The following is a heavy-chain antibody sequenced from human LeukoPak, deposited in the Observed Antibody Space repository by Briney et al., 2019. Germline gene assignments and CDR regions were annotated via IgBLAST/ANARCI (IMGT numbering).Heavy chain of an antibody. D-gene: IGHD4-17*01. Sequence: GASVTVSCKASGYTFSSYGVSWVRQAPGQGLAWMGWISAYNGNTNYAQKVQGRVTMTTDTSTSTAYMDLRSLRSDDTAVYYCARTIDYGDSEVLGYWGQGTLVTVSS. CDR3: ARTIDYGDSEVLGY. CDR2: ISAYNGNT. J-gene: IGHJ4*02. V-gene: IGHV1-18*01. CDR1: GYTFSSYG.